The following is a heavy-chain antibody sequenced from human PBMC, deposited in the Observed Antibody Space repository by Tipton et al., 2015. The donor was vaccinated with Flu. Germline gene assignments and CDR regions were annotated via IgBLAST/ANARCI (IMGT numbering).Heavy chain of an antibody. Sequence: LRLSCTVSGGSITGGNFYWSWTRQPAGKGLEWIGRIYDNGSTQYNSSLKSRVTLSLDTSKNQFSLKLTSVTAADTAVYYCSRETPSTYYYYFDSWGQGTRVTVSS. CDR2: IYDNGST. CDR3: SRETPSTYYYYFDS. D-gene: IGHD3-10*01. J-gene: IGHJ4*02. V-gene: IGHV4-61*02. CDR1: GGSITGGNFY.